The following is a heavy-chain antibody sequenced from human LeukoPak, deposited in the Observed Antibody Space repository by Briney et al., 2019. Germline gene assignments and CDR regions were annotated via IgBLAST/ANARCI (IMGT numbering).Heavy chain of an antibody. CDR1: GFTFSSYW. V-gene: IGHV3-74*01. CDR3: ARDSTSTSLGFDL. D-gene: IGHD2-2*01. CDR2: INSDGSST. Sequence: TGGSLRLSCAASGFTFSSYWMHWVRHAPGKGLVWVSRINSDGSSTTYADSVKGRFTISRDNAKNTLFLQMSSLRAEDTAVYYCARDSTSTSLGFDLWGQGTLVTVSS. J-gene: IGHJ5*02.